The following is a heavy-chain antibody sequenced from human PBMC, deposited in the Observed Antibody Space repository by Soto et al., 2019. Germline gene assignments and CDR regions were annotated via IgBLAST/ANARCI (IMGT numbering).Heavy chain of an antibody. Sequence: HPGGSLRLSCAASGFTFSSYAMSWVRQAPGKGLECVSLTCSGGTTYYADSVRGRFTISSDNSKNTLYLQMNSLRAEDTAVYYCAGRLATAASLDYWGQGTLVTVSS. V-gene: IGHV3-23*01. J-gene: IGHJ4*02. CDR2: TCSGGTT. CDR3: AGRLATAASLDY. CDR1: GFTFSSYA. D-gene: IGHD3-16*01.